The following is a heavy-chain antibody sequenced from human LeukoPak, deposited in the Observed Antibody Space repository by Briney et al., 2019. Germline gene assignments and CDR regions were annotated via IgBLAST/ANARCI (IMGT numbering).Heavy chain of an antibody. V-gene: IGHV1-8*01. CDR3: ARSPGLLWFGELLDAFDI. Sequence: GASVKVSCKASGYTFTSYDINWVRQATGQGLEWMGWMNPNSGNTGYAQKFQGRVTMTRNTSISTAYMELSSLRSEDTAVYYCARSPGLLWFGELLDAFDIWGQGTMVTVSS. D-gene: IGHD3-10*01. CDR1: GYTFTSYD. CDR2: MNPNSGNT. J-gene: IGHJ3*02.